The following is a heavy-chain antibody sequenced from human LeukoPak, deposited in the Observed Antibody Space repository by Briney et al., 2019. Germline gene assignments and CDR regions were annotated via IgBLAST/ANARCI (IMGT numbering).Heavy chain of an antibody. CDR2: IKQDGSEK. CDR1: GFTFSNYW. V-gene: IGHV3-7*01. CDR3: ARDRQIDY. J-gene: IGHJ4*02. Sequence: GGSLRLSCAASGFTFSNYWLTWVRQAPGQGLEWVANIKQDGSEKHYVDSMKGRFTMSRDKAKNSLNLQMASLRAEYTGVYYCARDRQIDYWGQGTLVTVSS.